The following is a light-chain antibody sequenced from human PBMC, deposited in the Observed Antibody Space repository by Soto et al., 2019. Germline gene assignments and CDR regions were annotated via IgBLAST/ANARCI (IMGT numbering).Light chain of an antibody. Sequence: VLTQSPGTLSFSPGERATLSRRASQSVSTSYLAWYQQNPGQAPRLLIYGASSRATGTPHRFSGSGSGTDFPLTISRLEPEDFAVYYCQQRSNWPITFGQGTDWR. J-gene: IGKJ5*01. CDR3: QQRSNWPIT. V-gene: IGKV3D-20*02. CDR2: GAS. CDR1: QSVSTSY.